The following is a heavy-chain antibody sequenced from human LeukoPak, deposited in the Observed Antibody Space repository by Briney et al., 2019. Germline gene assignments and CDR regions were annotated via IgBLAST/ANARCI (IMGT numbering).Heavy chain of an antibody. D-gene: IGHD5-24*01. V-gene: IGHV1-2*02. CDR1: GYSFTGYY. CDR3: AAQRDPRPFDH. CDR2: INPNSGDT. Sequence: ASVKVSCKASGYSFTGYYIHWVRQAPGQGLEWMGWINPNSGDTNYAQKFQGRVTMTRDMSMTTAYMELTELRSDDTAVYYCAAQRDPRPFDHWGQGTLVTVSS. J-gene: IGHJ4*02.